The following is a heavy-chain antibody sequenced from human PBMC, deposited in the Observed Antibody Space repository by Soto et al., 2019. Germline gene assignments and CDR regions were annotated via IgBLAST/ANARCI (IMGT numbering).Heavy chain of an antibody. D-gene: IGHD3-22*01. CDR1: GFTFSSYS. V-gene: IGHV3-21*01. Sequence: EVQLVESGGGLVKPGGSMRLSCAASGFTFSSYSMNWVRQAPGKGLEWVSSISSSSSYIYYADSVKGRFTISRDNAKNSLYLQMNSLRAYDTAVYYCARDTHDSSAFKWFDPWGQGTLVTVSS. CDR3: ARDTHDSSAFKWFDP. CDR2: ISSSSSYI. J-gene: IGHJ5*02.